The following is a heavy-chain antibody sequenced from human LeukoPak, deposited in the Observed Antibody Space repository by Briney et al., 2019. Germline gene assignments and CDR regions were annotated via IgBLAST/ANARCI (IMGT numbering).Heavy chain of an antibody. J-gene: IGHJ3*02. V-gene: IGHV4-59*08. CDR1: GGSISSYY. Sequence: SETPSLTCTVSGGSISSYYWRWIRQPPGKGLEWIGYIYYSGSTNYNPSLKSRVTISVDTSKNQFSLKLSSVTAADTAVYYCARLTNLVVVRAFDIWGQGTMVTVSS. CDR3: ARLTNLVVVRAFDI. D-gene: IGHD2-15*01. CDR2: IYYSGST.